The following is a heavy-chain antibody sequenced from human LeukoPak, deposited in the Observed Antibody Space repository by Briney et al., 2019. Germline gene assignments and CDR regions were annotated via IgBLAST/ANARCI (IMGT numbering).Heavy chain of an antibody. J-gene: IGHJ4*02. CDR2: IRCDGSNK. D-gene: IGHD1-26*01. V-gene: IGHV3-30*02. CDR3: AKSSVGAIADYFDY. CDR1: GFTFSSYG. Sequence: PGGSLRLSCAASGFTFSSYGMHWVRQAPGKGLEWVAFIRCDGSNKYYADSVKGRFTISRDNSKNTLYLQMNSLRAEDTAVYYCAKSSVGAIADYFDYWGQGTLVTVSS.